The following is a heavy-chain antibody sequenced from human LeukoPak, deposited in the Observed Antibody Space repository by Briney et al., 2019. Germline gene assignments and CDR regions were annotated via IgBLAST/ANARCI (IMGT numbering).Heavy chain of an antibody. CDR3: ARNYYYDSSRTSLDY. CDR2: ISSSSSTI. V-gene: IGHV3-48*01. J-gene: IGHJ4*02. Sequence: GGSLRLSCAASGFTFSSYSMNWVRQAPGKGLEWVSYISSSSSTIYYADSVKGRFTISRDNAKNSLYLQMNSLRAEDTAVYHCARNYYYDSSRTSLDYWGQGTLVTVSS. CDR1: GFTFSSYS. D-gene: IGHD3-22*01.